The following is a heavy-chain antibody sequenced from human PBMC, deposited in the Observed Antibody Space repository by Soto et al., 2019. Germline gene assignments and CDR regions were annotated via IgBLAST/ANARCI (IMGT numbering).Heavy chain of an antibody. CDR1: GGTFSSYA. Sequence: SVKVSCKASGGTFSSYAISWVRQAPGQGLEWMGGIIPIFGTANYAQKFQGRVTITADESTSTAYMELSSLRSGDTAVYYCGRSYRYDFWSGYPGYWSQGTLVTVSS. CDR3: GRSYRYDFWSGYPGY. J-gene: IGHJ4*02. D-gene: IGHD3-3*01. V-gene: IGHV1-69*13. CDR2: IIPIFGTA.